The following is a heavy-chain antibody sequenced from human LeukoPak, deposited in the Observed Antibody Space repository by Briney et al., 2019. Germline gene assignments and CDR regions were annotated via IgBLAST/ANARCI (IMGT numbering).Heavy chain of an antibody. V-gene: IGHV3-30*02. D-gene: IGHD3-10*01. Sequence: GGALRLSCAASGFTFSSYGMHWVRQAPGKGLEWVAFIRYDGSNKYYADSVKGRFTISRDNSKNTLYLQMNSLRAEDTAVYYCANLHRGYYYMDVWGKGTTVTVSS. J-gene: IGHJ6*03. CDR2: IRYDGSNK. CDR1: GFTFSSYG. CDR3: ANLHRGYYYMDV.